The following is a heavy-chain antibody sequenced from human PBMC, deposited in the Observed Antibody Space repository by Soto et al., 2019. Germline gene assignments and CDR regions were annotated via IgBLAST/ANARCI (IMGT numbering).Heavy chain of an antibody. CDR2: INPSGGST. V-gene: IGHV1-46*01. D-gene: IGHD6-19*01. Sequence: GASVKVSCKASGYTFTSYYMQWVRQAPGQGLEWMGIINPSGGSTTYAQKFQGRVTMTRDTSTSTVYMELSSLRSEDTAMYYCARRSSGYYFDYWGQGTLVTVSS. CDR3: ARRSSGYYFDY. CDR1: GYTFTSYY. J-gene: IGHJ4*02.